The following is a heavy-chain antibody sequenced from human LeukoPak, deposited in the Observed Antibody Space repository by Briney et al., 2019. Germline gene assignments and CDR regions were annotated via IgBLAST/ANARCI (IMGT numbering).Heavy chain of an antibody. V-gene: IGHV3-53*01. CDR3: ARESYGDY. D-gene: IGHD1-26*01. J-gene: IGHJ4*02. CDR1: GFTVSSNY. CDR2: IYNSGST. Sequence: GGSLRLSCAASGFTVSSNYMSWVRQAPGEGLEWVSVIYNSGSTYYADSVKGRFTISRDNSKNTLYLQMNSLRAEDTAVYYCARESYGDYWGQGTLVTVSS.